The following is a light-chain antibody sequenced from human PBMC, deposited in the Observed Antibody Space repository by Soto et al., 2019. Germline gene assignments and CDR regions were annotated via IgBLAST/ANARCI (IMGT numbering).Light chain of an antibody. V-gene: IGKV1-27*01. CDR2: ATS. Sequence: DIQMTQSPSSLSASVGDRVTITCRASQDISNSLAWYQQKPGEVPKVLIYATSILQSGVPARFSGSGSGTDFTLTISSLQPEDVATYYCLNYNSAPLTFGGGTKVEI. CDR3: LNYNSAPLT. CDR1: QDISNS. J-gene: IGKJ4*01.